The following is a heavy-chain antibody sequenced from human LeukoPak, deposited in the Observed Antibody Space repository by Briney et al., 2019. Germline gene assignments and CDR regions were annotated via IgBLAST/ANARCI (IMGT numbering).Heavy chain of an antibody. J-gene: IGHJ4*02. V-gene: IGHV3-9*01. CDR1: GFTFDDYA. Sequence: GGSLRLSCAASGFTFDDYAMHWVRQAPGKGLEWVSGISWNSGSIGYADSVKGRFTISRDNAKNSLYLQMNSLRAEDTAVYYCARWELRYQYFDYWGQGTLVTVSS. D-gene: IGHD1-26*01. CDR2: ISWNSGSI. CDR3: ARWELRYQYFDY.